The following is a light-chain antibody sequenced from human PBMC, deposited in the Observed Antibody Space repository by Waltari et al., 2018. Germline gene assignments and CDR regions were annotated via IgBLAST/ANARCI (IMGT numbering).Light chain of an antibody. CDR2: DTS. J-gene: IGKJ5*01. Sequence: EVVLTQSPATLSLSPGERATLSCRASRDINNFLAWYQQRPGQAPRLLIYDTSNRATGVPARFSGSGSGTDFTLTISSLEPGDFAVYYCQQRNNWPPTFGQGTRLDIK. CDR1: RDINNF. CDR3: QQRNNWPPT. V-gene: IGKV3-11*01.